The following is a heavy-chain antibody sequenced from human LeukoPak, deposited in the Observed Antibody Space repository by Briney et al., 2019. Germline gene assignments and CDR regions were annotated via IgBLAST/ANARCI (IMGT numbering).Heavy chain of an antibody. J-gene: IGHJ4*02. CDR3: ARTRITMIVGLASRFDY. Sequence: GGSLRLSCAASGFTFSSYWMSWVRQAPGKGLEWVANIKQDGSEKYYVDSVKGRFTISRDNAKNSLYLQMNSLRDEDTAVYYCARTRITMIVGLASRFDYWGQGTLVTVSS. D-gene: IGHD3-22*01. CDR1: GFTFSSYW. V-gene: IGHV3-7*01. CDR2: IKQDGSEK.